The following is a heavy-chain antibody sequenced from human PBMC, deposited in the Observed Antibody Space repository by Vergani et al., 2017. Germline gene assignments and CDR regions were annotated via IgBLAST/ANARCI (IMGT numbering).Heavy chain of an antibody. V-gene: IGHV4-59*01. CDR1: GGPISSYY. CDR3: ARVRAAADYYYYYYYMDV. J-gene: IGHJ6*03. CDR2: IYYSGST. Sequence: VQLQESGPGLVKPSETLSLTCTVSGGPISSYYRSWIRQPPGKGLEWIGYIYYSGSTNYNSSLKSRVTISVDTSKNQFSLKLSSVTAADTAVYYCARVRAAADYYYYYYYMDVWGKGTTVTVSS. D-gene: IGHD6-13*01.